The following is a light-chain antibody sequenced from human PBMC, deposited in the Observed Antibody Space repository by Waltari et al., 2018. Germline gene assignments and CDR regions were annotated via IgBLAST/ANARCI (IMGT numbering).Light chain of an antibody. V-gene: IGKV4-1*01. CDR1: RSLFHTNNKDY. CDR3: QQYYSTPNT. J-gene: IGKJ2*01. CDR2: WAP. Sequence: DIVMTQSPASLAVSLGERATINCTSSRSLFHTNNKDYLAWYQPKSGQPPKLLIYWAPTRAFGVPDRFSASGSGTDFTLAISSLQAEDVAVYYCQQYYSTPNTFGQGTKVEIK.